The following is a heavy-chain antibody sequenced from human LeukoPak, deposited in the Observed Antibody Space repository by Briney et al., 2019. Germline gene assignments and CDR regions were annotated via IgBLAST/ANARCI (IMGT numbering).Heavy chain of an antibody. J-gene: IGHJ3*01. D-gene: IGHD1-26*01. Sequence: GGSLRLSCAASGFTFSSYSMNWVRQAPGKGLEWVSYIRSSGNTIYYADSVKGRFTISRDNAKNSLYLQMNSLRAKDTAVYYCARDGIDFRAFDLWGQGTMVTVSS. CDR2: IRSSGNTI. V-gene: IGHV3-48*04. CDR3: ARDGIDFRAFDL. CDR1: GFTFSSYS.